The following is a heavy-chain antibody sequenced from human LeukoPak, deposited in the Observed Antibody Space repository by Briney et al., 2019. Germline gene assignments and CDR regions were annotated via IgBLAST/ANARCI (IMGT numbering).Heavy chain of an antibody. CDR1: AYTFTTSD. CDR2: INTNTGNP. Sequence: GASVKVSCKASAYTFTTSDINWVRQAPGQGLEWMGWINTNTGNPTYAQGFTGRFVFSLDTSVGTAYLQISSLKAEDTAVYYCARHYCSSTSCPYYYYYYMDVWGKGTTVTVSS. CDR3: ARHYCSSTSCPYYYYYYMDV. D-gene: IGHD2-2*01. J-gene: IGHJ6*03. V-gene: IGHV7-4-1*02.